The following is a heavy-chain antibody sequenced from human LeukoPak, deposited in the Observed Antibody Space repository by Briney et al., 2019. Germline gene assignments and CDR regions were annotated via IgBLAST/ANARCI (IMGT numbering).Heavy chain of an antibody. CDR2: IDTSGST. CDR1: GGSISSGNDY. D-gene: IGHD4-17*01. Sequence: SQTLSLTCTVSGGSISSGNDYWSWIRQPAGKGLEWIGRIDTSGSTSYNPSLKSRVTISLDKSKNQFSLKLYSVTAADTAVYYCARASHDYGDYSHFDYWGQGTLVTVSS. J-gene: IGHJ4*02. CDR3: ARASHDYGDYSHFDY. V-gene: IGHV4-61*02.